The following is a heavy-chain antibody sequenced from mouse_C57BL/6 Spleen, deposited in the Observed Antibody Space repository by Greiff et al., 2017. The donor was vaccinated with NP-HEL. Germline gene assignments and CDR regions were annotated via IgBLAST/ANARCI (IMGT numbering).Heavy chain of an antibody. J-gene: IGHJ4*01. CDR2: INPSSGYT. CDR3: ARGGYSNSYAMDY. Sequence: VQLQQSGAELARPGASVKMSCKASGYTFTSYTMHWVNQRPGQGLEWIGYINPSSGYTKYNQKFKDKATLTADKSSSTAYMQLSSLTSEDAAVYYCARGGYSNSYAMDYWGQGTSVTVAS. V-gene: IGHV1-4*01. D-gene: IGHD2-5*01. CDR1: GYTFTSYT.